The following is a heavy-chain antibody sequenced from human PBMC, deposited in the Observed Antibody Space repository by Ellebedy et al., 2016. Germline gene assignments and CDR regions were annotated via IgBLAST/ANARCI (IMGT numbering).Heavy chain of an antibody. V-gene: IGHV4-34*01. D-gene: IGHD3-16*01. CDR3: ARQVGVANPTGYFDY. J-gene: IGHJ4*02. Sequence: SETLSLTXAVYGGSFSGYHWSWIRQPPGKGLEWIGEINHSGSTNYNPSLKSRVTISVDTSKNQFSLKLSSVTAADTAVYYCARQVGVANPTGYFDYWGQGTLVTVSS. CDR2: INHSGST. CDR1: GGSFSGYH.